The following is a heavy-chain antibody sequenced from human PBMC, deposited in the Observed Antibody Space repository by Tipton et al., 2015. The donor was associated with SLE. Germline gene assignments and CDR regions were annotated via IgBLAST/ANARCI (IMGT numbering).Heavy chain of an antibody. Sequence: TLSLTCTVSGGSISSYYWSWIRQPPGKGLEWIGYIYYSGSTNYNPSLKSRVTISVATSKNQFSLTLSSVTAADTAVYCCARRLTRYSGYDYFDYWGQGTLVTVSA. J-gene: IGHJ4*02. V-gene: IGHV4-59*08. CDR2: IYYSGST. D-gene: IGHD5-12*01. CDR1: GGSISSYY. CDR3: ARRLTRYSGYDYFDY.